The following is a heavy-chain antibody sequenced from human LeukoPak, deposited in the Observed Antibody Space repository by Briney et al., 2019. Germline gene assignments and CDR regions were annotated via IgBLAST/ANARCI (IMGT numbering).Heavy chain of an antibody. CDR3: ARAGTTVTG. D-gene: IGHD4-17*01. Sequence: SETLSLTCTVSGGSISSGGYCWSWIRQHPGKGLEWIGCIYYSGSAYCNPSLKSRVIISVDTSKNQFSLKMNSVTAADTAIYHCARAGTTVTGWGQGTLVTVSS. J-gene: IGHJ4*02. CDR1: GGSISSGGYC. V-gene: IGHV4-31*03. CDR2: IYYSGSA.